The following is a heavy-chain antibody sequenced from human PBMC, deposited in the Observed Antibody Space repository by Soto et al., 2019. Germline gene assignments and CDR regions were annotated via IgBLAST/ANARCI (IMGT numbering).Heavy chain of an antibody. CDR1: GGTFSSYP. CDR3: ARDSSTSPYYYGMDV. CDR2: VIPIFGTT. Sequence: QVQLVQSGAEVKKPGSSVKVSCKASGGTFSSYPINWVRQAPGQGLEWMGGVIPIFGTTNYAQKFQGRVTITADESTTTAYMEMSSLRSDDTAVYYCARDSSTSPYYYGMDVWGQRTTVTVSS. J-gene: IGHJ6*02. D-gene: IGHD4-17*01. V-gene: IGHV1-69*01.